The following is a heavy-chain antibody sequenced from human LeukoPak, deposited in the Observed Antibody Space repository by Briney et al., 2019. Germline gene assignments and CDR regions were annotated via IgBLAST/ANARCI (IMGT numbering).Heavy chain of an antibody. CDR1: GGSFSGYY. CDR2: INHSGST. CDR3: ARLQRTYYYDSSGYSPWFDP. Sequence: PSETLSLTCAVYGGSFSGYYWSWIRQPPGKGLEWIGEINHSGSTNYNPSLKSRVTISVDMSKNQFSLKLSSVTAADTAVYYCARLQRTYYYDSSGYSPWFDPWGQGTLVTVSS. J-gene: IGHJ5*02. D-gene: IGHD3-22*01. V-gene: IGHV4-34*01.